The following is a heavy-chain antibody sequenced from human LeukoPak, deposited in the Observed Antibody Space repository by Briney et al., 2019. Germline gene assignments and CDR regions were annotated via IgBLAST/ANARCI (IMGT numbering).Heavy chain of an antibody. D-gene: IGHD1-26*01. V-gene: IGHV1-2*06. Sequence: ASVTVSCKASGYTFIDYYIHWVRQAPGQGLEWMGRINPNSGGTDYAQNFQGRVTMTRDTSISTAYMELSRLRSDDTAVYCCARDLPSTSSWELDYWGQGTLVTVSS. CDR2: INPNSGGT. J-gene: IGHJ4*02. CDR3: ARDLPSTSSWELDY. CDR1: GYTFIDYY.